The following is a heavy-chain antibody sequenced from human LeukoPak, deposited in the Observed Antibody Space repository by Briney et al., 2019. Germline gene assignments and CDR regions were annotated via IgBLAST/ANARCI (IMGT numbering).Heavy chain of an antibody. Sequence: GASVKVSCKASGYTFTGYYMHWVRQAPGQGLEWMGWINPNSGGTNYAQKFQGRVTMTRDTSISTAYMELSRLRSDDTAVYYCAREIPITMVRGAPDYWGQGTLVTVSS. CDR2: INPNSGGT. D-gene: IGHD3-10*01. CDR1: GYTFTGYY. CDR3: AREIPITMVRGAPDY. J-gene: IGHJ4*02. V-gene: IGHV1-2*02.